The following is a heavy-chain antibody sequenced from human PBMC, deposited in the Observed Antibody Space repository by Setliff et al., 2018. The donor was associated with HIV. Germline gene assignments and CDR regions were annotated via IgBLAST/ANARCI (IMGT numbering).Heavy chain of an antibody. Sequence: GGSLRLSCAASGFSFSDSHMNWVRQAPGKGLEWVAYISASGSTIYYTDSVKGRFTISRDNAKNSLDLQMKSLRADDTSVYYCARGSSWYGPNRHRHITYWGQGTLVTV. CDR2: ISASGSTI. CDR1: GFSFSDSH. D-gene: IGHD6-13*01. CDR3: ARGSSWYGPNRHRHITY. J-gene: IGHJ4*02. V-gene: IGHV3-11*04.